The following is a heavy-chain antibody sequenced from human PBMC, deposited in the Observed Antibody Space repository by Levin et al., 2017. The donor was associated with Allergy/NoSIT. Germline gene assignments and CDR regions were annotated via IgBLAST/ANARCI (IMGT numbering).Heavy chain of an antibody. CDR3: ASSPHGATTFFY. Sequence: PGESLKISCKGFGHSFTNYWIGWVRQMPGKGLEWMGFIYFGDSETRWSPSFQGQVTISADKFTSTGYLQWSSLKASDTAMYYCASSPHGATTFFYWGQGTLVTVSS. CDR1: GHSFTNYW. D-gene: IGHD3-16*01. J-gene: IGHJ4*02. V-gene: IGHV5-51*01. CDR2: IYFGDSET.